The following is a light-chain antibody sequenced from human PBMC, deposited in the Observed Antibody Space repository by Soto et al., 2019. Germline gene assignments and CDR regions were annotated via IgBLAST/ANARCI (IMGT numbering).Light chain of an antibody. CDR1: QSVPSNY. CDR2: DAS. V-gene: IGKV3-20*01. Sequence: EIVLTQSPGTLSLSPGERATLSCRASQSVPSNYLALYQQKPGQAPRLLIYDASTRATAFPDRFSASGSGTDFTLPISRLEPEDFALYYCQQYGNSPITFGPGTKVDLK. CDR3: QQYGNSPIT. J-gene: IGKJ3*01.